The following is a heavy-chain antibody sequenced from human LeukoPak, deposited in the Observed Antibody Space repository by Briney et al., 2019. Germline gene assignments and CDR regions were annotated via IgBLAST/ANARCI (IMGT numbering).Heavy chain of an antibody. J-gene: IGHJ4*02. CDR3: ARHTTSGWYQVVY. CDR2: IPYSGST. Sequence: SETLSLTCTVSGGSISNFYWSWIRQPPGKGLEWIGYIPYSGSTNHNPSLESRVTISVDTSKNQFSLRLSSVTAADTAVYYCARHTTSGWYQVVYWGQGTLVTVSS. V-gene: IGHV4-59*01. CDR1: GGSISNFY. D-gene: IGHD6-19*01.